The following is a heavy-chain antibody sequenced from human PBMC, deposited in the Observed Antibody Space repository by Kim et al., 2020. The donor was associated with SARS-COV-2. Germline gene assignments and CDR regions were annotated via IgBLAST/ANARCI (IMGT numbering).Heavy chain of an antibody. Sequence: GGSLRLSCAASGFTFSSYSMNWVRQAPGKGLEWVSSISSSSSYIYYADSVKGRFTISRDNAKNSLYLQMNSLRAEDTAVYYCATQPGSGSHGVYYYYGMDVWGQGTTVTVSS. CDR1: GFTFSSYS. J-gene: IGHJ6*02. CDR2: ISSSSSYI. V-gene: IGHV3-21*01. D-gene: IGHD1-26*01. CDR3: ATQPGSGSHGVYYYYGMDV.